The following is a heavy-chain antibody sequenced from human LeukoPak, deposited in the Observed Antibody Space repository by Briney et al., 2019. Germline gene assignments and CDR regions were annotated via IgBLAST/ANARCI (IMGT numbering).Heavy chain of an antibody. Sequence: SETLSLTCTVSGGSISSSSYYWGWIRQPPGKGLEWIGSIYYSGSTYYNSSLKSRVTISVDTSKNQFSLKLSSVTAADTAVYYCARNGRMDVWGQGTTVTVSS. CDR3: ARNGRMDV. D-gene: IGHD2-8*01. V-gene: IGHV4-39*01. CDR2: IYYSGST. CDR1: GGSISSSSYY. J-gene: IGHJ6*02.